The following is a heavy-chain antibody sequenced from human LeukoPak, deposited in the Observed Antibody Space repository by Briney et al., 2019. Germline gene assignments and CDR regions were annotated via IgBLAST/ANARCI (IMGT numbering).Heavy chain of an antibody. D-gene: IGHD3-10*01. CDR2: IYYTGRT. Sequence: PSETLSLTCTVSGGPICSGDYYWGWIRQPPGKGLEWIGSIYYTGRTYYNPPSLKSRVSISVDTSKSQFSLKLSSVTAADTAMYYCARHNAYGPCDSWGQGTLVTVSS. J-gene: IGHJ4*02. CDR1: GGPICSGDYY. CDR3: ARHNAYGPCDS. V-gene: IGHV4-39*01.